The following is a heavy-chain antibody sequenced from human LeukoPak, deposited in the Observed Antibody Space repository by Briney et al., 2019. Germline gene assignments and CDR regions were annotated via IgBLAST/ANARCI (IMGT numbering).Heavy chain of an antibody. V-gene: IGHV3-7*01. J-gene: IGHJ3*01. CDR3: ARSNPNRNALDL. CDR1: GFTFSRYE. Sequence: GGSLRLSCAASGFTFSRYEMNWVRQAPGRGLEWVANINKDGSEETYLDSVKGRFTVSRDNAKNSLFLQMNSLRGDDTAVYYCARSNPNRNALDLWGQGTMVTISS. D-gene: IGHD1-14*01. CDR2: INKDGSEE.